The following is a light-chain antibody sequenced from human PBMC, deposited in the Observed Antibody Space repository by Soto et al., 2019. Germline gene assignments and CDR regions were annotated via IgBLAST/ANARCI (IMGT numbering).Light chain of an antibody. CDR3: QQYNNWPRT. V-gene: IGKV3-15*01. CDR2: GAS. Sequence: EIVMTQSPVTLSVSPGERATLSCRASESVSSNLAWYQQKPGQAPRLLISGASTRATGIPARFSGSGSGREFTLTISSRQSEDFALYYCQQYNNWPRTFGQGTKVEIK. CDR1: ESVSSN. J-gene: IGKJ1*01.